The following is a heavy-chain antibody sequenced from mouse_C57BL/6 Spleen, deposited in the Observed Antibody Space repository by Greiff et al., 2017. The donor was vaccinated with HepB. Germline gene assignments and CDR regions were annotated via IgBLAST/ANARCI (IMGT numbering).Heavy chain of an antibody. CDR2: ISDGGSYT. CDR1: GFTFSSYA. V-gene: IGHV5-4*01. Sequence: EVQLVESGGGLVKPGGSLKLSCAASGFTFSSYAMSWVRQTPEKRLEWVATISDGGSYTYYPDNVKGRFTISRDNAKNNLYLQMSHLKSEDTAMYYCARDRNWEGAWFAYWGQGTLVTVSA. J-gene: IGHJ3*01. D-gene: IGHD4-1*01. CDR3: ARDRNWEGAWFAY.